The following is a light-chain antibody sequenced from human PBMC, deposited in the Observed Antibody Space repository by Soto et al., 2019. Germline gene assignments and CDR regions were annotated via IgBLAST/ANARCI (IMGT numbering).Light chain of an antibody. Sequence: EIVMTQSPATLSVSPGERTTLSCRASQSVGNNLAWYQQKPGQAPRLLIYDASIRATGIPARFSGSGSGTEFNLTISSLQSEDFAVYFCQQYDDWLRLTFGGGTKVDI. V-gene: IGKV3D-15*01. CDR1: QSVGNN. CDR3: QQYDDWLRLT. CDR2: DAS. J-gene: IGKJ4*01.